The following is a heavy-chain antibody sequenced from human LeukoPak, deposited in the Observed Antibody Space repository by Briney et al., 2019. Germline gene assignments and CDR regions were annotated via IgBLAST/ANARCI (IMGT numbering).Heavy chain of an antibody. CDR3: ARDYGGNIRGYFDY. CDR2: IYSGGST. Sequence: GGSLRLSCAASGFTVSSTYMSWFRQAPGKGLEWVSVIYSGGSTYYADSVEGRFTISRDNSKNTLYLQMNSLRVEDTAVYYCARDYGGNIRGYFDYWGQGTLVTVSS. CDR1: GFTVSSTY. J-gene: IGHJ4*02. D-gene: IGHD4-23*01. V-gene: IGHV3-66*01.